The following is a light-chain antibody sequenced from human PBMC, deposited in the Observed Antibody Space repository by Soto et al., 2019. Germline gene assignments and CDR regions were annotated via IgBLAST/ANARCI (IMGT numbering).Light chain of an antibody. J-gene: IGKJ2*01. Sequence: EIVLTQSPGTLSLSPGERATLSCRASQSITSNYLVWYQHKPGLAPRLLIHSTSSRATGIPDRFSGSGSATAFILPISRLEPEDSAVYYCQQHESSPYTFGQGTKLEIK. CDR1: QSITSNY. CDR3: QQHESSPYT. V-gene: IGKV3-20*01. CDR2: STS.